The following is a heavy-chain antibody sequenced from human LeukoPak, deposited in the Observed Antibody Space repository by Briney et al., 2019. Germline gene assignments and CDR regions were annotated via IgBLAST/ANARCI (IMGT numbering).Heavy chain of an antibody. V-gene: IGHV3-33*01. CDR3: ARDRDDYYASSGYYYLNGYFDY. CDR2: IWYDGSNK. J-gene: IGHJ4*02. D-gene: IGHD3-22*01. Sequence: AGGSLRLSCAASGFTFSSYGMHWVRQAPGKGLEWVAVIWYDGSNKYYADSVKGRFTISRDNSKNTLYLQMNSLRAEDTAVYYCARDRDDYYASSGYYYLNGYFDYWGQGTLVTVSS. CDR1: GFTFSSYG.